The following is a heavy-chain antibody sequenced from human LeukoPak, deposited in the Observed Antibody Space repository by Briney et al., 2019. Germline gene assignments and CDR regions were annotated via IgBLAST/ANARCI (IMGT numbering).Heavy chain of an antibody. CDR1: GFTFSSYA. Sequence: GGSLRLSCAASGFTFSSYAMYCVRQAPGKGLEWVSAIGGSGGSTYYADSVKGRFTISRDNSKNTLYLQVNSLRAEDAAVYYCAKAGIGGSSLYYFDYWGQGTLVTVSS. D-gene: IGHD6-6*01. CDR2: IGGSGGST. V-gene: IGHV3-23*01. CDR3: AKAGIGGSSLYYFDY. J-gene: IGHJ4*02.